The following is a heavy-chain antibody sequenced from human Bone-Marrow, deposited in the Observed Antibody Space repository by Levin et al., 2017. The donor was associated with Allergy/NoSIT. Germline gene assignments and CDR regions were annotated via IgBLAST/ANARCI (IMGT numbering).Heavy chain of an antibody. CDR3: VKGQGSIYDFSTGRALDV. V-gene: IGHV3-30*18. CDR2: TSYDGTNA. J-gene: IGHJ3*01. CDR1: GFAFSSYG. D-gene: IGHD5/OR15-5a*01. Sequence: LSLTCAASGFAFSSYGMNWVRQAPGKGLEWVAATSYDGTNAYHADPVKGRFTISRDKSKDILYLQMNSLRGEYTARDYCVKGQGSIYDFSTGRALDVWGHGAVVTVSS.